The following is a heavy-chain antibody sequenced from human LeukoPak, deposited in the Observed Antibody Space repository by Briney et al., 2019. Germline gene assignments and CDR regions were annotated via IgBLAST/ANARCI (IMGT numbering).Heavy chain of an antibody. CDR2: IYYSGST. V-gene: IGHV4-39*01. CDR3: ARQVVAVAGTGYFDY. Sequence: PSETLSLTCTVSGGSISSSSYYWGWIRQPPGKGLEWIGNIYYSGSTYYNPSLKSRVTISVDTSKNQFSLKLSSVTAADTAVYFCARQVVAVAGTGYFDYWGQGTLVTVSS. D-gene: IGHD6-19*01. J-gene: IGHJ4*02. CDR1: GGSISSSSYY.